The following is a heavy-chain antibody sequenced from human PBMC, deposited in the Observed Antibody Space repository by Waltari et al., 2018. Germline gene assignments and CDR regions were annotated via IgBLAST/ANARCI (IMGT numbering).Heavy chain of an antibody. V-gene: IGHV3-21*01. CDR1: GFTFSSYS. CDR2: ISSSSSYI. D-gene: IGHD1-20*01. Sequence: EVQLVESGGGLVKPGGSLRLSCAASGFTFSSYSMNWVRQAPGKGLEWVSSISSSSSYIYYADSVKGRFTISRDNAKNSLYLQMNSLRAEDTAVYYCAGCITGTGRDYWGQGTLVTVSS. CDR3: AGCITGTGRDY. J-gene: IGHJ4*02.